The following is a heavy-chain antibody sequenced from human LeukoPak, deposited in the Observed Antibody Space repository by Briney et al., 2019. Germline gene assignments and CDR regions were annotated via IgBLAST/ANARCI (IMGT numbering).Heavy chain of an antibody. CDR3: ARVRAYGSGNHHGNWFDP. CDR1: GFTFSSYA. V-gene: IGHV3-23*01. J-gene: IGHJ5*02. D-gene: IGHD3-10*01. Sequence: PGGSLRLSCTASGFTFSSYAMNWVRQAPGKGLEWVSGIGAGGTFTYYADSVKGRFTIFRDNSRSTLYLQMNSLRADDTAVYYCARVRAYGSGNHHGNWFDPWGQGTLVTVSP. CDR2: IGAGGTFT.